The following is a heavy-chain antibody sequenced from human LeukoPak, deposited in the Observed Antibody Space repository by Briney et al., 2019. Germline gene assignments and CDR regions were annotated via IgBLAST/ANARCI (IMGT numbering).Heavy chain of an antibody. CDR3: AIVGCSGSDYFTDY. CDR2: IYNNGDT. D-gene: IGHD5-12*01. Sequence: PSETLSLTCSVSGGSISRSRCYWGWSRQPPGKGLEWIGTIYNNGDTYYNPSLKSRLTISVDTSKNQFSLELTSVTAADTAVYYCAIVGCSGSDYFTDYWGLGTLVTVSS. CDR1: GGSISRSRCY. V-gene: IGHV4-39*01. J-gene: IGHJ4*02.